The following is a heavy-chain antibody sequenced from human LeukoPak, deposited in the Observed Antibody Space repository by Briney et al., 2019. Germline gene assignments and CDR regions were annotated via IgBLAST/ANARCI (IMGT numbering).Heavy chain of an antibody. CDR2: IRYDGSNK. Sequence: GGSLRLSCAASGFTFSSYGMHWVRQAPGKGLEWVAFIRYDGSNKYYAGSVKGRFTISRDNSKNTLYLQMNSLRAEDTAVYYCAKVTYDYVWGSHYYYYYMDVWGKGTTVTVSS. CDR1: GFTFSSYG. V-gene: IGHV3-30*02. CDR3: AKVTYDYVWGSHYYYYYMDV. J-gene: IGHJ6*03. D-gene: IGHD3-16*01.